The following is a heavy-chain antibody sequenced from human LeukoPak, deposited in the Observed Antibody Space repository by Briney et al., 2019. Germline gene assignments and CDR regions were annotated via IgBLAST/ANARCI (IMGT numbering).Heavy chain of an antibody. CDR2: IYYSGST. CDR1: GGSISSGDYY. CDR3: ARGHCSGGSCYSPDY. V-gene: IGHV4-30-4*01. J-gene: IGHJ4*02. Sequence: SQTLSLTCTVSGGSISSGDYYWSWIRQPPGKGLEWIGYIYYSGSTYYNPSLKSRVTISVDTSKNQFSLKLSSVTAADTAVYYCARGHCSGGSCYSPDYWGQGTLVTVSS. D-gene: IGHD2-15*01.